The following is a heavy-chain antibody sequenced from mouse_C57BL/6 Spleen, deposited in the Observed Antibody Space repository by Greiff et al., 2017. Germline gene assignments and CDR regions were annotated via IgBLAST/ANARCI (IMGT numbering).Heavy chain of an antibody. Sequence: EVQLQQSGPELVKPGASVKISCKASGYSFTGYYMNWVKQSPEKSLEWIGEINPSTGGTTYTQKFKAKATLTVDKSSSTAYMQLKSLTSEDSAVYYGARSRPQFITTVVGGYWGQGTTRTVSS. D-gene: IGHD1-1*01. CDR2: INPSTGGT. CDR1: GYSFTGYY. J-gene: IGHJ2*01. CDR3: ARSRPQFITTVVGGY. V-gene: IGHV1-42*01.